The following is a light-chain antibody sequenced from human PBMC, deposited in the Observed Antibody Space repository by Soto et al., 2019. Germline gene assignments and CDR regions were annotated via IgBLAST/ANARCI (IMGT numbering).Light chain of an antibody. Sequence: EGVLTQSPGTLSLSPGERASLSCRASQSVSNNYLAWYQQKPGQSPTLLIFGSTDRATGIPDRFSGSGSGTDFTLASSRLEPEDFAVYYCQQYGSSPPYTFGQGTKLEIK. CDR2: GST. V-gene: IGKV3-20*01. J-gene: IGKJ2*01. CDR3: QQYGSSPPYT. CDR1: QSVSNNY.